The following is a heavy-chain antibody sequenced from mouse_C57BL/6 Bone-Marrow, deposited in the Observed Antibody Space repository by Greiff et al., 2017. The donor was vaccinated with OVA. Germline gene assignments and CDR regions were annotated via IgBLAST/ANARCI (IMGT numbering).Heavy chain of an antibody. J-gene: IGHJ1*03. CDR1: GYTFTSYW. V-gene: IGHV1-55*01. CDR2: IYPGSGST. D-gene: IGHD1-1*01. Sequence: QVQLKQPGAELVKPGASVKMSCKASGYTFTSYWITWVKQRPGQGLEWIGDIYPGSGSTNYNEKFKSKATLTVDTSSSTAYMQLSSLTSEDSAVYYCARGPTVVVPYFDVWGTGTTVTVSS. CDR3: ARGPTVVVPYFDV.